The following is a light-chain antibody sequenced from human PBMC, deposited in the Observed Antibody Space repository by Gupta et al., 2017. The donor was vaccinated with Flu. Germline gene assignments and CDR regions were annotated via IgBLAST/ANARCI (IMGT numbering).Light chain of an antibody. V-gene: IGKV3-20*01. CDR1: RSCSNNC. Sequence: ENTILIFWGTRSCSNNCLIWYQQKPGQAPELLIYGASSRASGIPERFSGSGSGTDFTLTISRLEPDDFAVYYCQQYGISMYTFGQGTKLEIK. CDR2: GAS. CDR3: QQYGISMYT. J-gene: IGKJ2*01.